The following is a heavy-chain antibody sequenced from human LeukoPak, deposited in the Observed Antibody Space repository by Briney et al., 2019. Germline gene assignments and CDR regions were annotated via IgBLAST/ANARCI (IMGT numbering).Heavy chain of an antibody. CDR3: ASGGLSCSGGTCYS. V-gene: IGHV3-21*01. D-gene: IGHD2-15*01. Sequence: GGSLRLSCAASGFTFSNYNMNWVRQAPGKGLEWVSSISSGGNFIYYAHSVKGRFTISRDNAKNSLYLQTNSLRAEDTAVYYCASGGLSCSGGTCYSWGQGTLVTVSS. CDR2: ISSGGNFI. J-gene: IGHJ4*02. CDR1: GFTFSNYN.